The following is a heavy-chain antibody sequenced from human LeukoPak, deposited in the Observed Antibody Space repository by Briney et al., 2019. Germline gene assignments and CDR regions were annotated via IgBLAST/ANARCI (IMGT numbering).Heavy chain of an antibody. CDR1: GFTFSSYA. D-gene: IGHD3-9*01. CDR3: ARGDGSGYYDILTGFDY. CDR2: ISYDGSNK. V-gene: IGHV3-30-3*01. J-gene: IGHJ4*02. Sequence: GRSLRLSCAASGFTFSSYAMHWVRQAPGKGLEWVAVISYDGSNKYYADSVKGRFTISRDNSKNTLYLQMNSLRAEDTAVYYCARGDGSGYYDILTGFDYWGQGTLVTVSS.